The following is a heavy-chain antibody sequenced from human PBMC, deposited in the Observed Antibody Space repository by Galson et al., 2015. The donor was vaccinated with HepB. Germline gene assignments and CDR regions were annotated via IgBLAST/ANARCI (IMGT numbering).Heavy chain of an antibody. Sequence: CAISGDSVSSNSAAWNRIRQSPSRGLEWLGRTYYRSKWYNDYAVSVKSRITINPDTSKNQFSLQLNSVTPEDTAVYYCARELGPYCGGDCYSAYYYYGMDVWGQGTTVTVSS. D-gene: IGHD2-21*02. J-gene: IGHJ6*02. V-gene: IGHV6-1*01. CDR2: TYYRSKWYN. CDR1: GDSVSSNSAA. CDR3: ARELGPYCGGDCYSAYYYYGMDV.